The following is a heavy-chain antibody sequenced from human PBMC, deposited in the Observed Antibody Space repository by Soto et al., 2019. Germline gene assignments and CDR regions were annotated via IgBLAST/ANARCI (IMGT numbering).Heavy chain of an antibody. CDR3: AKDGPGITFGGGGLDY. CDR1: GFTFSSYA. Sequence: EVQLLESGGGLVQPGGSLRLSCAASGFTFSSYAMSWVRQAPGKGLEWVSAISGSGRSTYYADSVKGRFTISGDNSKSTLYLQRNGLRAEDRAVYYCAKDGPGITFGGGGLDYWGQGTLVPVSS. V-gene: IGHV3-23*01. CDR2: ISGSGRST. D-gene: IGHD3-16*01. J-gene: IGHJ4*02.